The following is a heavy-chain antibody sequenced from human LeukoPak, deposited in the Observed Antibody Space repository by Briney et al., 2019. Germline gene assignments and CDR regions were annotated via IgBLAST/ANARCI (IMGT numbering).Heavy chain of an antibody. J-gene: IGHJ4*02. V-gene: IGHV1-69*04. D-gene: IGHD3-22*01. CDR2: IIPILGIA. Sequence: SVKVSCKASGGTFSSYAISWVRQAPGQGLEWMGRIIPILGIANYAQKLQGRVTMTTDTSTSTAYMELRSLRSDDTAVYYCARPATYYYDSSGYYPFDYWGQGTLVTVSS. CDR1: GGTFSSYA. CDR3: ARPATYYYDSSGYYPFDY.